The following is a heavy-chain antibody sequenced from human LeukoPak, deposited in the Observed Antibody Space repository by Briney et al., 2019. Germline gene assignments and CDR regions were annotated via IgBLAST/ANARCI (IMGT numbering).Heavy chain of an antibody. V-gene: IGHV3-23*01. CDR2: ISGSGDST. D-gene: IGHD6-6*01. CDR3: AKGRYSSSSGLDY. CDR1: GLTFSSYA. J-gene: IGHJ4*02. Sequence: PGGSLRLSCAASGLTFSSYAMSWVRQAPGKGLEWVSVISGSGDSTYYADSVKGRFTISRDNSKNTLSLQMSSLRGEDTAVYYCAKGRYSSSSGLDYWGQGTLVIVSS.